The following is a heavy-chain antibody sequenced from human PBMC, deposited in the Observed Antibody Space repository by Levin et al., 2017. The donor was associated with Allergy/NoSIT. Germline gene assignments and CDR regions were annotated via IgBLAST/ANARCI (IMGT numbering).Heavy chain of an antibody. CDR2: ISDTSGYK. Sequence: KAGGSLRLSCAASGFTFTTYTMHWVRQAPGKGLEWVSSISDTSGYKLYADSLKGRFTVSRDNADNSVFLQMTDLRAEDTAVYYCARMASGGGYYYYLDVWGKGTTVTVSS. V-gene: IGHV3-21*06. CDR1: GFTFTTYT. CDR3: ARMASGGGYYYYLDV. D-gene: IGHD4-23*01. J-gene: IGHJ6*03.